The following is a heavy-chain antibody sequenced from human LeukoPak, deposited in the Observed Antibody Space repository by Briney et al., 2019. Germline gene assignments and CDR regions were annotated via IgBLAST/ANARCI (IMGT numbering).Heavy chain of an antibody. CDR3: ARSGMATATACAFDV. CDR1: GFTFSSYS. CDR2: ISSSSSYI. Sequence: GGSLRLSCAASGFTFSSYSMNWVRQAPGKGLEWVSSISSSSSYIYYADSVKGRFTISRDNAKNSLYLQMNSLRAEDTAVYYCARSGMATATACAFDVWGQGTMVTVSS. V-gene: IGHV3-21*01. J-gene: IGHJ3*01. D-gene: IGHD5-24*01.